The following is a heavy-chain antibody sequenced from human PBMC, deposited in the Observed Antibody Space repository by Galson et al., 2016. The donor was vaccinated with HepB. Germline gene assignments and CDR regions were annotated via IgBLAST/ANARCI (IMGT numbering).Heavy chain of an antibody. J-gene: IGHJ5*02. CDR3: ARKGLDP. CDR2: IIPKFGDA. V-gene: IGHV1-69*13. Sequence: SVKVSCKASGGTFMTETITWVRQAPGQGLEWMGGIIPKFGDAEYAQKLQGRITITADESTNTAYMELSSLRSEDTAVYYCARKGLDPWGQGTLVTVSS. CDR1: GGTFMTET.